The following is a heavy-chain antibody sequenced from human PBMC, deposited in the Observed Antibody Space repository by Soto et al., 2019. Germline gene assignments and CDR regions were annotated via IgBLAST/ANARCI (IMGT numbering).Heavy chain of an antibody. D-gene: IGHD3-22*01. CDR2: VIPIFGPA. J-gene: IGHJ3*02. CDR1: GGTFSSYA. Sequence: QVQLVQSGAEVKKPGSSVKVSCKASGGTFSSYALSWVRQAPGQGLEWMGGVIPIFGPAKYAQKFQGRVTITADESTSTAYMELSSLKSEDTAVYYCAVADVYDYDSSDYPLDIWGQGTMVTVSS. CDR3: AVADVYDYDSSDYPLDI. V-gene: IGHV1-69*01.